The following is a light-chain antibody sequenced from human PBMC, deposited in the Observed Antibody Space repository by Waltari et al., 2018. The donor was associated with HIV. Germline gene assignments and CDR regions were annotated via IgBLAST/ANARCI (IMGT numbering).Light chain of an antibody. Sequence: QSALTQPASVSRSPGQSITISCTGTTSDVGGYNYVSWYQQHPGKAPKLMIYDVSNRPSGVSNRFSGSKSGNTASLTISGLQAEDEADYYCSSYTSSSYVVFGGGTKLTVL. V-gene: IGLV2-14*03. CDR1: TSDVGGYNY. J-gene: IGLJ2*01. CDR3: SSYTSSSYVV. CDR2: DVS.